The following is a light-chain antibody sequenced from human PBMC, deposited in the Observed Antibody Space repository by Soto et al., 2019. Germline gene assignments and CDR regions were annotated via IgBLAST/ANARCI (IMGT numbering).Light chain of an antibody. CDR2: AAS. Sequence: ENVLTQSPGTLSLSPGERATLSSRASQSVSTNQLAWYQQKPGQAPRLLIYAASTRATGIPDRFSGSASETDFTLTINRLEPEDSAVYYCQQYNNWPRTFGQGTKVDIK. J-gene: IGKJ1*01. CDR1: QSVSTNQ. V-gene: IGKV3-20*01. CDR3: QQYNNWPRT.